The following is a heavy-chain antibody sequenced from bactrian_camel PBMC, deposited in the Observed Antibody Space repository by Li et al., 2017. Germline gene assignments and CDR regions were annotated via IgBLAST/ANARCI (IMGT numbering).Heavy chain of an antibody. CDR2: VNSGGSTP. Sequence: HVQLVESGGGSVQAGGSLRLSCAASGFTFSSYWMYWVHQVSGKGLEWVSAVNSGGSTPYYLDSVKGRFTISRDDAKNTVYLQMDSLKSEDTALYYCATDTRYGGSWDYWGQGTQVTFS. J-gene: IGHJ4*01. V-gene: IGHV3S1*01. CDR1: GFTFSSYW. CDR3: ATDTRYGGSWDY. D-gene: IGHD7*01.